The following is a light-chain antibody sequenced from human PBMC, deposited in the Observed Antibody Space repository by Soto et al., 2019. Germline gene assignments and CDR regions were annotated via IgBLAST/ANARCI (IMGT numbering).Light chain of an antibody. CDR3: GAHAGSNTWV. CDR1: SGDIGAYNY. Sequence: QSALTQSPSASASPGQSVTISCTGSSGDIGAYNYVSWYQQHPGKAPKLIIYEVNKRPSGVPDRFSGSKSGITASLTVSGLQADDEADYYCGAHAGSNTWVFGVGTKVTXL. CDR2: EVN. J-gene: IGLJ3*02. V-gene: IGLV2-8*01.